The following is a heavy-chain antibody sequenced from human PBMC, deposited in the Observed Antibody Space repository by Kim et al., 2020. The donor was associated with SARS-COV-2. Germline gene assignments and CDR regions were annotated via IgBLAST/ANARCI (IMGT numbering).Heavy chain of an antibody. J-gene: IGHJ4*02. Sequence: SETLSLTCAVYGGSFSGYYWSWIRQPPGKGLEWIGEINHSGSTNYNPSLKSRVTISVDTSKNQFSLKLSSVTAADTAVYYCARGGGRLYGSGSYYLTPYYFDYWGQGTLVTVSS. CDR3: ARGGGRLYGSGSYYLTPYYFDY. CDR2: INHSGST. CDR1: GGSFSGYY. D-gene: IGHD3-10*01. V-gene: IGHV4-34*01.